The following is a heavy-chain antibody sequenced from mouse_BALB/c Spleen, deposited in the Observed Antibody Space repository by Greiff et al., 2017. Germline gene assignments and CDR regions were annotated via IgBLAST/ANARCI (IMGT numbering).Heavy chain of an antibody. J-gene: IGHJ4*01. Sequence: QVQLKQSGAELVRPGTSVKVSCKASGYAFTNYLIEWVKQRPGQGLEWIGVINPGSGGTNYNEKFKGKATLTADKSSSTAYMQLSSLTSDDSAVYFCARRITTVVANAMDYWGQGTSVTVSS. CDR2: INPGSGGT. V-gene: IGHV1-54*01. D-gene: IGHD1-1*01. CDR3: ARRITTVVANAMDY. CDR1: GYAFTNYL.